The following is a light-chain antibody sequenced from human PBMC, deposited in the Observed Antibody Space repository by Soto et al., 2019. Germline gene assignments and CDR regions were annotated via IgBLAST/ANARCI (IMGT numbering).Light chain of an antibody. Sequence: EIVLTQSPGTLSLSPGERATLSCRASQSVSSSYLAWYQQKPGQAPRLLIYGASSRATGIPDRFSGSGSGTDFTLTISRLEPEDFAVYYCQQYRNSPYTFGQGTKLDIK. J-gene: IGKJ2*01. CDR1: QSVSSSY. V-gene: IGKV3-20*01. CDR2: GAS. CDR3: QQYRNSPYT.